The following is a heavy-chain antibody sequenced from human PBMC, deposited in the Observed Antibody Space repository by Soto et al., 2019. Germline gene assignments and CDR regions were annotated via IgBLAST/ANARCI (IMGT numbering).Heavy chain of an antibody. Sequence: GGSLRLSCSASGFTFSSYSMNWVRQAPGKGLEWVSYISSSSSTIYYADSVKGRFTISRDNAKNSLYLQMNSLRAEDTAVYYCARGLELHPAPYYMDVWGKGTTVTVSS. CDR1: GFTFSSYS. CDR2: ISSSSSTI. CDR3: ARGLELHPAPYYMDV. D-gene: IGHD1-7*01. V-gene: IGHV3-48*01. J-gene: IGHJ6*03.